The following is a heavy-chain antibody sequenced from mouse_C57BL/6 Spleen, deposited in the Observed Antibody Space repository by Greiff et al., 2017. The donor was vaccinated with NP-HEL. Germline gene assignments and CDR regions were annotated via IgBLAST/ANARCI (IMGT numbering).Heavy chain of an antibody. CDR2: IYPSDSGT. J-gene: IGHJ2*01. CDR3: ARRGGPGVYFDV. V-gene: IGHV1-61*01. Sequence: QVQLQQPGAELVRPGSSVKLSCKASGYTFTSYWMDWVKQRPGQGLEWIGNIYPSDSGTHYNQKFKDKATLTVDKSSSTAYMQLSSLTSEDSAVYYCARRGGPGVYFDVWGKGTTLTVSS. CDR1: GYTFTSYW.